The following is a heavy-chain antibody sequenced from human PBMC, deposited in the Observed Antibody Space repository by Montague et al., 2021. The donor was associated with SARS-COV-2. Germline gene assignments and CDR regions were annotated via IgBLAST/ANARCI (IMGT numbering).Heavy chain of an antibody. CDR1: GFTFSSYG. J-gene: IGHJ4*02. Sequence: SLRISCDASGFTFSSYGMTWVRQAPGKGLEWVSTISDSGGSTYYADSVKGRFTISRDNSKNTLYLQMNSLRAEDTAVYYCANRGVRYFDAQGVWYYFDYWGQGTLVTVSS. CDR2: ISDSGGST. D-gene: IGHD3-9*01. V-gene: IGHV3-23*01. CDR3: ANRGVRYFDAQGVWYYFDY.